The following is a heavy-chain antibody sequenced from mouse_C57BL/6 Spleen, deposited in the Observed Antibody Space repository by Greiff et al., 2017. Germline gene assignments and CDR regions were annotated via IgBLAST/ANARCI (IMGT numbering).Heavy chain of an antibody. D-gene: IGHD1-1*01. CDR3: ARGGYGRSYDYFDY. CDR1: GYTFTSYT. CDR2: INPSSGYT. Sequence: QVQLQQSGAELARPGASVKMSCKASGYTFTSYTMHWVKQRPGQGLEWIGYINPSSGYTKYNQKFKDKATVTADKSSSTAYMQLSSLTSEDSAVYVCARGGYGRSYDYFDYWGQGTTLTVSS. V-gene: IGHV1-4*01. J-gene: IGHJ2*01.